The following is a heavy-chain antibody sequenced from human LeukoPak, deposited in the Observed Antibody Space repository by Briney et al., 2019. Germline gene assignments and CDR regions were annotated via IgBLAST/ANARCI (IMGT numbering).Heavy chain of an antibody. V-gene: IGHV1-18*01. CDR2: ISANNGNT. Sequence: GASVKVSCKASGYTFSSYGISWLRQAPGQGLEWMGWISANNGNTKYAQNLQGRVTMTTDTSTSTAYMELRSLRSDDTAVYYCARKGITSDYYYYYMDVWGKGTTVTVSS. CDR1: GYTFSSYG. J-gene: IGHJ6*03. CDR3: ARKGITSDYYYYYMDV. D-gene: IGHD3-16*01.